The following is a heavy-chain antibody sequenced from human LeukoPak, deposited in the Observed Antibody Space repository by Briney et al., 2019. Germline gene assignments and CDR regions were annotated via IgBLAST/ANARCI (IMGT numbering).Heavy chain of an antibody. CDR1: GFTLSNYD. D-gene: IGHD6-19*01. CDR3: ARENVLAVAGKNYSYGMDV. J-gene: IGHJ6*02. V-gene: IGHV3-13*01. CDR2: VGSAGDT. Sequence: GGSLRLSCAASGFTLSNYDMHWVRRPAGKGLEWVSTVGSAGDTYYTDSVRGRFTSSRDNAKNSFFLQMNSLRAGDTAVYYCARENVLAVAGKNYSYGMDVWGQGITVTVSS.